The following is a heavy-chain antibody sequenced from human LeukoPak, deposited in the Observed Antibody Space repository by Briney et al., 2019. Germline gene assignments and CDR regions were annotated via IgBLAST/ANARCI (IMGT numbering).Heavy chain of an antibody. CDR1: GFTFSSYG. CDR2: INYDGTS. V-gene: IGHV3-74*01. J-gene: IGHJ4*02. Sequence: GGSLRLSCAASGFTFSSYGMTWVRQAPGEGLVWVSRINYDGTSSYADSVKGRFTISRDNAKNTLYLQMNSLRAEDTAVYYCTRVGANYYGKFDYWGQGTLVTVSS. D-gene: IGHD4/OR15-4a*01. CDR3: TRVGANYYGKFDY.